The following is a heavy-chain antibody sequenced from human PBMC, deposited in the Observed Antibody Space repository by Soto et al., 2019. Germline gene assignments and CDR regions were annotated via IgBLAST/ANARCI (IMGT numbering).Heavy chain of an antibody. CDR1: GYSISSSNW. CDR2: IYYSGTT. CDR3: ARREIQGPIDV. J-gene: IGHJ6*02. Sequence: PSETLSLTCAVSGYSISSSNWWGWIRQPPGKGLEWIGYIYYSGTTYYNPSLKSRVTMSVDTSKNQLSLKLTSVTAVDTAVYYCARREIQGPIDVWGQGTTVTVS. D-gene: IGHD1-26*01. V-gene: IGHV4-28*01.